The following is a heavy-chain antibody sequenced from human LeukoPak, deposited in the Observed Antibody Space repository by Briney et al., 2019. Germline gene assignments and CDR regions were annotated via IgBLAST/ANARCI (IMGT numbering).Heavy chain of an antibody. CDR2: INHSGST. D-gene: IGHD1-26*01. Sequence: SETLSLTCAVYGGSFSGYYWSWIRQPPGKGLEWIGEINHSGSTNYNPSLKSRVTISVDTSKNQFSLKLSSVTAADTAVYYCAREVVGATPPALDIWGQGTMVTVSS. CDR1: GGSFSGYY. J-gene: IGHJ3*02. V-gene: IGHV4-34*01. CDR3: AREVVGATPPALDI.